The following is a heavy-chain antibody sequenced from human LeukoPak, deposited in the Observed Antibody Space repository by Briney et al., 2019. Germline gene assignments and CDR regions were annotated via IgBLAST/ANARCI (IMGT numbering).Heavy chain of an antibody. CDR3: VTGYYEPFDN. D-gene: IGHD3-3*01. CDR2: ISDTGTT. CDR1: GASLSSYY. J-gene: IGHJ4*02. V-gene: IGHV4-59*01. Sequence: SQTLSLTCSVSGASLSSYYWGWIRQSPGKGLGWLGYISDTGTTDYNPSLKSRGTLSLDTSKNQFTLRLTSVTAADTAVYYCVTGYYEPFDNWGQGTLVTVSS.